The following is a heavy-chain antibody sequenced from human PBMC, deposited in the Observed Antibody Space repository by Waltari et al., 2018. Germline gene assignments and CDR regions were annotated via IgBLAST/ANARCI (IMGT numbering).Heavy chain of an antibody. J-gene: IGHJ4*02. D-gene: IGHD3-22*01. CDR3: LRDSSGSHFDY. CDR1: GYTFTGYA. V-gene: IGHV1-2*06. CDR2: INPKNGDT. Sequence: VQSGAEVKKPGASVKVSSTASGYTFTGYAILWVRQAPGQGLEWMGRINPKNGDTHYAQKFQGRVAMTTDTSTNTAFMELHSLRSDDTAVYYCLRDSSGSHFDYWGQGTLVTVSS.